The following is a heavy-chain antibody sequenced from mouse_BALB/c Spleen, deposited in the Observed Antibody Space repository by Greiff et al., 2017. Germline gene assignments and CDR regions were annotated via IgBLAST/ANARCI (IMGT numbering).Heavy chain of an antibody. CDR2: IRLKSDNYAT. J-gene: IGHJ1*01. Sequence: DVQLQESGGGLVQPGGSMKLSCVASGFTFSSYWMSWVRQSPEKGLEWVAEIRLKSDNYATHYAESVKGKFTISRDDSKSRLYLQMNSLRAEDTGIYCCTRGGGYFDVWGAGTTVTVSS. CDR3: TRGGGYFDV. CDR1: GFTFSSYW. D-gene: IGHD3-1*01. V-gene: IGHV6-6*02.